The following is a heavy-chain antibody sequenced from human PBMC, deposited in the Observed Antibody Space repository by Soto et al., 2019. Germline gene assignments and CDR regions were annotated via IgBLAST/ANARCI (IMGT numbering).Heavy chain of an antibody. CDR3: AKDDSGDFYSYYGLDV. V-gene: IGHV3-23*01. D-gene: IGHD4-17*01. CDR1: GFTISSYT. Sequence: GGSLRLSCAASGFTISSYTMTWVRQASGKGLEWVSAITGSGTYTYYADSVKGRFTISTDKSTNTLYLQMSSLRAEDTAIYYCAKDDSGDFYSYYGLDVWGQGTTVTVSS. CDR2: ITGSGTYT. J-gene: IGHJ6*02.